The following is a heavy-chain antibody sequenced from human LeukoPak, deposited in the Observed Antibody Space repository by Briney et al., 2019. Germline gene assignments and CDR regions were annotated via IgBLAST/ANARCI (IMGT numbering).Heavy chain of an antibody. CDR3: ARDPGSGYYSSNFDY. J-gene: IGHJ4*02. V-gene: IGHV1-2*02. D-gene: IGHD3-22*01. CDR1: GYTFTGYY. Sequence: ASVKVSCKAFGYTFTGYYMQWVRQAPGQGLEWMGWINPNSGGTKYAQKFQGRVTMTRDTSITTVYMELSRLRSDDTAVYYCARDPGSGYYSSNFDYWAQGTLVTVSS. CDR2: INPNSGGT.